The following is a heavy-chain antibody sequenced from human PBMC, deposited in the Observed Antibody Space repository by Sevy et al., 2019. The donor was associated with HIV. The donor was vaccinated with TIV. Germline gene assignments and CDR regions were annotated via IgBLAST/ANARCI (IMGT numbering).Heavy chain of an antibody. Sequence: GGSLRLSCPAFGFTFSTYAMYWVRQAPGKGLEWVAVISDAGNNKEYADSVKGRFTISRDNSKNTLYLQMNSLRADDTAVYYCASHYYDSTGYYFPHEYWGQGTRVTVSS. D-gene: IGHD3-22*01. CDR1: GFTFSTYA. CDR3: ASHYYDSTGYYFPHEY. V-gene: IGHV3-30*04. J-gene: IGHJ4*02. CDR2: ISDAGNNK.